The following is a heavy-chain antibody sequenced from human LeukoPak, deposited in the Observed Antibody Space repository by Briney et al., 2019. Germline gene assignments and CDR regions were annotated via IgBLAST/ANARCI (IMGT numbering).Heavy chain of an antibody. CDR1: GFTFSDYA. D-gene: IGHD4-17*01. Sequence: PGGSLRLSCTASGFTFSDYAMMWVRQSPGKGPEWVAAIRGGGHGPFYADSVRGRFTISRDNSKYTLFSQMDSLRAEDTAVYYCARDPNGDYVGAFDMWGPGTMVTVSS. CDR2: IRGGGHGP. V-gene: IGHV3-23*01. CDR3: ARDPNGDYVGAFDM. J-gene: IGHJ3*02.